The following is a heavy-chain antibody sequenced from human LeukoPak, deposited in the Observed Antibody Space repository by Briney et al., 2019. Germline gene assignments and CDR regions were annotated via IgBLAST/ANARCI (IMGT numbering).Heavy chain of an antibody. CDR1: GGPLSGYY. Sequence: SETLSLTCAVYGGPLSGYYWSWIRQPPGKGLEWIGEINHSGSTNYNPSLKSRVTISVDTSKNQFFLKLSSVTAADTAVYDCARRGPYYYDSSGYRSYYYYYMDVWGKGTTVTVSS. CDR3: ARRGPYYYDSSGYRSYYYYYMDV. V-gene: IGHV4-34*01. D-gene: IGHD3-22*01. J-gene: IGHJ6*03. CDR2: INHSGST.